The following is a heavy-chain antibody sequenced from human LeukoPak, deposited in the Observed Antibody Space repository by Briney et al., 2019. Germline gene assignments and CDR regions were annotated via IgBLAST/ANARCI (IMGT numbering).Heavy chain of an antibody. CDR1: GGSISSGDYY. Sequence: PSETLSLTCTVSGGSISSGDYYWSWIRQPPGKGVEWIGYIYYSGSTYYNPSLKSRVTISVDTSKNQFSLKLSSVTAADTAVYYCARESRYYDFWSNPSLVDYRGQGTLVTVSS. CDR2: IYYSGST. CDR3: ARESRYYDFWSNPSLVDY. D-gene: IGHD3-3*01. V-gene: IGHV4-30-4*08. J-gene: IGHJ4*02.